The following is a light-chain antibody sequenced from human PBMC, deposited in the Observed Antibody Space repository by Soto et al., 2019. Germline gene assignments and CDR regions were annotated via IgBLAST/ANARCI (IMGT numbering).Light chain of an antibody. V-gene: IGLV1-44*01. Sequence: QSVLPQPPSASGTPGQRVTISCSGSSPNIGTNTVNWYQQLPGMAPKLLIHATTQRPSGVPERFSGSKSGTSASLAISGLQSEDEADYYCAAWDDSLSGYVFGTGTKLTVL. CDR1: SPNIGTNT. CDR3: AAWDDSLSGYV. J-gene: IGLJ1*01. CDR2: ATT.